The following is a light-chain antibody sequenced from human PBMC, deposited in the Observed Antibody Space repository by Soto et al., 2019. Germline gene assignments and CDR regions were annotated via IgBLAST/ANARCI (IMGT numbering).Light chain of an antibody. J-gene: IGKJ1*01. V-gene: IGKV1-5*03. CDR3: QQYNSYWT. CDR1: QSISSW. CDR2: KAS. Sequence: DIQMTQSPSTLSASVGDRVTITCRASQSISSWLAWYQQKPGKAPKLLIYKASSLESGVPSRFSGSGSGTDFTLTISSLQPDDFATYYCQQYNSYWTFGQGTKVDNK.